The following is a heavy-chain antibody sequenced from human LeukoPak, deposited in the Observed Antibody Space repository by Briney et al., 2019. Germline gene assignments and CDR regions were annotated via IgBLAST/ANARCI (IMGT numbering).Heavy chain of an antibody. V-gene: IGHV3-7*04. CDR3: ARGMGAPDY. Sequence: SGGSLRLSCVVFEFTSSNHWMSWVRQALGKGLEWVANIKQDGSEINYVDSVKGRFTISRDNTKNSLYLQIKSLRAEDTAVYYCARGMGAPDYWGQGTLVTVSS. CDR1: EFTSSNHW. J-gene: IGHJ4*02. D-gene: IGHD1-26*01. CDR2: IKQDGSEI.